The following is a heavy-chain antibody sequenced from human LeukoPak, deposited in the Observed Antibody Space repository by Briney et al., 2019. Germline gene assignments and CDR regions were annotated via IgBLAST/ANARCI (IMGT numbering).Heavy chain of an antibody. CDR2: VYYRGDS. V-gene: IGHV4-39*01. CDR1: GDSFSAIRYY. D-gene: IGHD3-10*01. Sequence: SETLSLTCSVSGDSFSAIRYYWGWIRQPPGRGLEWIASVYYRGDSYHNPSLESRVTISVDTSKSQFSLTLRSVTAADTAVYYCARHLGSSIEYWAQGTLVTVSS. J-gene: IGHJ4*02. CDR3: ARHLGSSIEY.